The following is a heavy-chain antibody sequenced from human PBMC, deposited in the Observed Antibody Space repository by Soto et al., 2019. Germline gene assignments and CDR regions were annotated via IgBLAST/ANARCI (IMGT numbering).Heavy chain of an antibody. V-gene: IGHV4-61*08. CDR1: GGSVSSGDYY. Sequence: PSETLSLTCTVSGGSVSSGDYYWSWIRQPPGKGLDWIGYIYYSGNTNYNPSLKSRVIISVDTSKNLFSLKLTSVTAADTAVYYCARDVGYYDFWSGYYKASWFDPWGQGTLVTVSS. J-gene: IGHJ5*02. CDR3: ARDVGYYDFWSGYYKASWFDP. D-gene: IGHD3-3*01. CDR2: IYYSGNT.